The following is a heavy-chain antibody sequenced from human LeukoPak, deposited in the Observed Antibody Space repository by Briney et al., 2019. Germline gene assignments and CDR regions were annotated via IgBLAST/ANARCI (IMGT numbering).Heavy chain of an antibody. CDR2: ISSSSSYI. V-gene: IGHV3-21*01. CDR3: ARGKMYYGSGMVPFDY. CDR1: GFTFSSYS. Sequence: GGSLRLSCAASGFTFSSYSMNWVRQAPGKGLEWVSSISSSSSYIYYADSVKGRFTISRDNAKNSLYLQMNSLRAEDTAVYYCARGKMYYGSGMVPFDYWGQGTLVTVSS. J-gene: IGHJ4*02. D-gene: IGHD3-10*01.